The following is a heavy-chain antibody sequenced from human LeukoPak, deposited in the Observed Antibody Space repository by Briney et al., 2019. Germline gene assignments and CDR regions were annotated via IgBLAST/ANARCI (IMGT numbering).Heavy chain of an antibody. Sequence: ASVKVSCKASGYTFTSYYMHWVRQAPGQGLEWMGIINPSGGSTSYAQKFQGRVTMTRDTSTSTVYMELSSRRSEDTAVYYCARDRLFYDILTGSDRYYYGMDVWGRGTTVTVSS. CDR3: ARDRLFYDILTGSDRYYYGMDV. D-gene: IGHD3-9*01. V-gene: IGHV1-46*01. J-gene: IGHJ6*02. CDR2: INPSGGST. CDR1: GYTFTSYY.